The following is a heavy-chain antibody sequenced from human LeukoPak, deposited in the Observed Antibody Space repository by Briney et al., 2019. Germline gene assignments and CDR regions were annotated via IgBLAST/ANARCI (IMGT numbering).Heavy chain of an antibody. V-gene: IGHV4-39*07. D-gene: IGHD6-13*01. CDR3: ARDRTVYSRIGFDP. CDR1: AASISSSSHH. CDR2: INHSGST. Sequence: TSETLSLTCTISAASISSSSHHWGWIRQPPGKGLEWIGEINHSGSTNYNPSLKSRVTISVDTSKNQFSLKLSSVTAADTAVYYCARDRTVYSRIGFDPWGQGTLVTVSS. J-gene: IGHJ5*02.